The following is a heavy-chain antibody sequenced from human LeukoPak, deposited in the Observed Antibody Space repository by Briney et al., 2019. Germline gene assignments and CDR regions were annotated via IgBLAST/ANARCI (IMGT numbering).Heavy chain of an antibody. CDR2: ITPDEIT. D-gene: IGHD1-1*01. Sequence: GGSLRLSCAASGFTFSHYWMHWVRQAPGKGLVWVSRITPDEITTYADSVKGRFTISRDNAKNMLYLQMNSLRAEDTAVYYCATERAGTSGYIVFDNWGQGTLVTVSS. CDR3: ATERAGTSGYIVFDN. J-gene: IGHJ4*02. V-gene: IGHV3-74*01. CDR1: GFTFSHYW.